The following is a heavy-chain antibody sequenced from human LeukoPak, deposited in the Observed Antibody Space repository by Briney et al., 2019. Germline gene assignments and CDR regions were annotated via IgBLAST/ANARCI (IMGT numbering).Heavy chain of an antibody. D-gene: IGHD3-10*01. CDR3: ARGPWFGELFTDY. J-gene: IGHJ4*02. Sequence: GASVKVSCKASGGTFSSYAISWVRQAPGQGLEWMGIINPSGGSTSYAQKFQGRVTMTRDTSTSTVYMELSSLRSEDTAVYYCARGPWFGELFTDYWGQGTLVTVSS. CDR2: INPSGGST. V-gene: IGHV1-46*01. CDR1: GGTFSSYA.